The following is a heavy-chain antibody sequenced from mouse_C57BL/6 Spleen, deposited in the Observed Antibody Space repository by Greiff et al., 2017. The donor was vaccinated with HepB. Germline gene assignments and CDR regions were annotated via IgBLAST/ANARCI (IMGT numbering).Heavy chain of an antibody. CDR1: GYTFTGYW. Sequence: VQLQESGAELMKPGASVKLSCKATGYTFTGYWIEWVKQRPGHGLEWIGEILPGSGSTNYNEKFKGKATFTADTSSNTAYMQLSSLTTEDSAIDYCARGGHYYGSSYDYAMDYWGQGTSVTVSS. V-gene: IGHV1-9*01. J-gene: IGHJ4*01. CDR2: ILPGSGST. CDR3: ARGGHYYGSSYDYAMDY. D-gene: IGHD1-1*01.